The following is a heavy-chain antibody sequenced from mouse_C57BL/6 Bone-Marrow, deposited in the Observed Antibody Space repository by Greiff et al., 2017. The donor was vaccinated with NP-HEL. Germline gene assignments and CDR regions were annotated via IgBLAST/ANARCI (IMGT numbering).Heavy chain of an antibody. J-gene: IGHJ4*01. Sequence: EVQLVESGGGLVKPGGSLKLSCAASRFTFSSYAMSWVRQTPEKRLEWVATISDGGSYTYYPDNVKGRFTISRDNAKNNLYLQMSHLKSEDTAMYYCARDNDGYYYAMDYWGQGTSVPVYS. CDR1: RFTFSSYA. V-gene: IGHV5-4*01. CDR3: ARDNDGYYYAMDY. D-gene: IGHD2-3*01. CDR2: ISDGGSYT.